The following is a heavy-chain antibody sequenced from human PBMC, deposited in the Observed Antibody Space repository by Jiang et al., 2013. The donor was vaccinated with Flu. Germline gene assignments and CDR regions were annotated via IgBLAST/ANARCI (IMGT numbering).Heavy chain of an antibody. Sequence: GPGLVKPSETLSLTCTVSSGSISSHYWSWIRQPPGKGLEWIGYIHNSGTTNYNPSLKSRVTISIDTSTNQFSLKLISATAPDTAVYYCARSYCGGDCYSMFGYSYYGMDVWGQGTTVT. J-gene: IGHJ6*02. V-gene: IGHV4-59*08. CDR2: IHNSGTT. D-gene: IGHD2-21*02. CDR3: ARSYCGGDCYSMFGYSYYGMDV. CDR1: SGSISSHY.